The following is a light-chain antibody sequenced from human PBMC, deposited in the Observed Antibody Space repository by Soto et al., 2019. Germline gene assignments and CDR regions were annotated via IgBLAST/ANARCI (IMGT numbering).Light chain of an antibody. CDR1: SNDIGSYNL. V-gene: IGLV2-23*01. J-gene: IGLJ2*01. CDR3: CSYAGSSTYVI. Sequence: QSALTQPASVSGSPGQSITISCTGTSNDIGSYNLVSWYQQHPGKAPKLMIFEGSQVPSGVSNRFSGSKSGDTASLTISGLQAEDEADYYCCSYAGSSTYVIFGGGTKLTVL. CDR2: EGS.